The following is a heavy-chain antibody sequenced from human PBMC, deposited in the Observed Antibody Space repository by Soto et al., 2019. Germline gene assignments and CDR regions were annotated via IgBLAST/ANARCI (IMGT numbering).Heavy chain of an antibody. CDR2: IYPGDSDT. CDR1: GYSFTSYW. D-gene: IGHD6-19*01. CDR3: ARRLSTGWFFDF. Sequence: PGESLKISCKGSGYSFTSYWIGWVRHMPGKGLEWMGIIYPGDSDTRYSPSFQGQVAFSADKSISTVYLQWSGLKASDTAIYYCARRLSTGWFFDFWGQGTLVTVSS. J-gene: IGHJ4*02. V-gene: IGHV5-51*01.